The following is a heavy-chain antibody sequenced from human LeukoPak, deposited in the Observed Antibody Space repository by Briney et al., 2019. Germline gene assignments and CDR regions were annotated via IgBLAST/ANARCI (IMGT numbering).Heavy chain of an antibody. V-gene: IGHV5-51*03. CDR3: VRALGYCSSGSCYYYDY. CDR1: GYRFSSYW. J-gene: IGHJ4*02. D-gene: IGHD2-15*01. Sequence: KPGEYLKISCKGSGYRFSSYWIGWVRQMPGKGLEWMGIIYPGDSETRYSPSFQGQVTISADKSISTAYLQWSSLKASDTAMYYCVRALGYCSSGSCYYYDYWGQGTLVTVSS. CDR2: IYPGDSET.